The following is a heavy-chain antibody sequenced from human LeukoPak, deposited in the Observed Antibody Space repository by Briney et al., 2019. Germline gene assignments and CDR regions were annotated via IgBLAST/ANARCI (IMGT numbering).Heavy chain of an antibody. CDR3: ARLMTTVLGFNP. CDR1: GGSISSGSYY. J-gene: IGHJ5*02. CDR2: IYTSGST. D-gene: IGHD4-11*01. V-gene: IGHV4-61*02. Sequence: PSQSLSLTCTVSGGSISSGSYYWSRIRQPAGKGLEWIGRIYTSGSTNYNPSLKSRVTISVDTSKNQFSLKLRSVTAADTAVYYCARLMTTVLGFNPWGQGTLVTVSS.